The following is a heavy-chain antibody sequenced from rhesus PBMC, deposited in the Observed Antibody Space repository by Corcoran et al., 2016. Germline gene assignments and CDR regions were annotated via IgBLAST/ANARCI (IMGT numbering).Heavy chain of an antibody. D-gene: IGHD2-21*01. V-gene: IGHV4-160*01. CDR2: ISGSGGST. Sequence: QVQLQESGPGLVKPSETLSLTCAVSGGSISSNYWSWIRKPPGKGLGWIGRISGSGGSTDYNPSLKSRVTISKDTSKNQFSLKLTSVTAADTAVYYCARDSYCTGSGCYGVAGVWGPGVLVTVSS. J-gene: IGHJ5-1*01. CDR1: GGSISSNY. CDR3: ARDSYCTGSGCYGVAGV.